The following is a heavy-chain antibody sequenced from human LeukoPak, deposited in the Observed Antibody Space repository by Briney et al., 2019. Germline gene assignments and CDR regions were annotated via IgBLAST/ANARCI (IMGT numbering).Heavy chain of an antibody. CDR2: IRYDGSNK. Sequence: GGSLRLSCAASGFTFSSYGMHWVRQAPGKGLEWVAFIRYDGSNKYYADSVKGRFTISRDNSKNTLYLQMNSLRAEDTAEYYCWAPDYGDPGNYYYGMDVWGQGTTVTVSS. CDR3: WAPDYGDPGNYYYGMDV. D-gene: IGHD4-17*01. CDR1: GFTFSSYG. J-gene: IGHJ6*02. V-gene: IGHV3-30*02.